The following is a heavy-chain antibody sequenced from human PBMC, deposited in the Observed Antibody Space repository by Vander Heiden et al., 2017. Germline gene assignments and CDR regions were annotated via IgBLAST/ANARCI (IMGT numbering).Heavy chain of an antibody. CDR1: GFTFDDYA. CDR2: INWNGGNI. D-gene: IGHD1-26*01. J-gene: IGHJ6*02. CDR3: AKALYSGSPMSVDV. Sequence: EVQLVESGGGLVQPGRSLRLSCAASGFTFDDYAMHWVRQAPGKGLEWVSGINWNGGNIAYADSVKGRFTISRDKAKNSLYLQMNSLRAEDTALYYCAKALYSGSPMSVDVWGQGTTVTVSS. V-gene: IGHV3-9*01.